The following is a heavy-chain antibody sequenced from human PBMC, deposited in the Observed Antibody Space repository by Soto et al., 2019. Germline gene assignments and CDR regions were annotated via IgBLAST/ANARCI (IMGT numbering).Heavy chain of an antibody. CDR3: ATGLTAMAPFDY. J-gene: IGHJ4*02. D-gene: IGHD5-18*01. CDR1: GYTLTELS. Sequence: ASVKVSCKVSGYTLTELSMHCVRQAPGKGLEWMGGFDPEDGETIYAQKFQGRDTMTEDTSTDTAYMELSSLRSEDTAVYYCATGLTAMAPFDYWGQGTLVTVSS. CDR2: FDPEDGET. V-gene: IGHV1-24*01.